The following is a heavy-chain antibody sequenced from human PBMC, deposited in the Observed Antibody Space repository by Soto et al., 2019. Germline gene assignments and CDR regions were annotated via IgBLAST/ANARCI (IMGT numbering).Heavy chain of an antibody. D-gene: IGHD1-7*01. J-gene: IGHJ6*03. Sequence: EVQLVESGGGLVKPGGSLRLSCAASGFTFSNAWMSWVRQAPGKGLEWVGRIKSKTDGGTTDYAAPVKGRFTISRDDSKNTLYLQMNSLKTEDTAVYYCTTMYNWNLKGNYYYYYMDVWGKGTTVTVSS. V-gene: IGHV3-15*01. CDR3: TTMYNWNLKGNYYYYYMDV. CDR2: IKSKTDGGTT. CDR1: GFTFSNAW.